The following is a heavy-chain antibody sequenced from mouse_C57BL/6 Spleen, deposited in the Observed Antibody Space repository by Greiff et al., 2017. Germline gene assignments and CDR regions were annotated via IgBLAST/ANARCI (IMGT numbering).Heavy chain of an antibody. CDR1: GFNIKDYY. CDR2: IDPEDGDT. CDR3: TSNYDGSSQFAY. V-gene: IGHV14-1*01. D-gene: IGHD1-1*01. J-gene: IGHJ3*01. Sequence: VHVKQSGAELVRPGASVKLSCTASGFNIKDYYMHWVKQRPEQGLEWIGRIDPEDGDTEYAPKFQGKATMTADTSSNTAYLQLSSLTSEDTAVYYCTSNYDGSSQFAYWGQGTLVTVSA.